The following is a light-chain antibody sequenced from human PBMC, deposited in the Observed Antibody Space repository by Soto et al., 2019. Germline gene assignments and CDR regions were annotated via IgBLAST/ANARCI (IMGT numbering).Light chain of an antibody. CDR3: QEYNTWPWT. J-gene: IGKJ1*01. V-gene: IGKV3-15*01. CDR2: GAS. CDR1: QSVNNN. Sequence: MVQSPAALCLPHRQSATLSCQASQSVNNNLAWYQQKLGQAPGVLIYGASTRATGIPARFTGSGSGTEFILTITSLQSEESAVYYCQEYNTWPWTFGQGTKVDIK.